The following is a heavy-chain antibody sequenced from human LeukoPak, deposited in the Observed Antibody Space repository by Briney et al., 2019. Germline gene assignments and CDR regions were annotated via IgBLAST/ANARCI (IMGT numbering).Heavy chain of an antibody. J-gene: IGHJ6*03. CDR1: GFTFSSYS. CDR3: ARDQEVRYSSSWYYYYYMDV. CDR2: ISSSSSII. Sequence: GSLRLSCAVSGFTFSSYSMNWVRQAPGKGLEWVSYISSSSSIIYYAESVKGRFTISRDNAKNSLYLQMNSLRAEDTAVYYCARDQEVRYSSSWYYYYYMDVWGKGTTVTVSS. D-gene: IGHD6-13*01. V-gene: IGHV3-48*04.